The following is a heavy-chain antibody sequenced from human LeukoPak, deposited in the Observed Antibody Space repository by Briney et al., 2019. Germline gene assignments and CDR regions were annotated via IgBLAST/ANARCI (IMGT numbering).Heavy chain of an antibody. V-gene: IGHV3-23*01. CDR2: ISGSGST. D-gene: IGHD6-19*01. CDR1: GFTFSSYA. J-gene: IGHJ5*02. CDR3: AKDPIAVAGGGWFDP. Sequence: GGSLRLSCAASGFTFSSYAMSWVRQAPGKGLEWVSAISGSGSTYYADSVKGRFTISRDNSKNTLYLQMNSLRAEDTAVYYCAKDPIAVAGGGWFDPWGQGTLVTVSS.